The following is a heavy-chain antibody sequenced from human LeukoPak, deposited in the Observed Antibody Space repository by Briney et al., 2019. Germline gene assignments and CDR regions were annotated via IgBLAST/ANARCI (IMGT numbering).Heavy chain of an antibody. V-gene: IGHV3-9*03. J-gene: IGHJ4*02. D-gene: IGHD3-9*01. CDR1: GFTFDDYA. CDR3: AKDGIRYFDWLSLIDY. CDR2: ISWNSGSI. Sequence: GGSLRLSCAASGFTFDDYAMHLVPQAPGKGLESFSGISWNSGSIGYADSVKGRFTISRDNAKNSLYLQMNSLRAEDMAFFFQAKDGIRYFDWLSLIDYWGQGTLVTVSS.